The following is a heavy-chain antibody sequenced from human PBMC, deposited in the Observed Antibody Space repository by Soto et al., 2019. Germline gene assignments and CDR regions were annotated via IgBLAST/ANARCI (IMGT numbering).Heavy chain of an antibody. D-gene: IGHD2-15*01. CDR2: LNPTTGNT. CDR1: GYLFTSSD. V-gene: IGHV1-8*01. CDR3: ARDLGGWPDY. Sequence: ASVKVSCKASGYLFTSSDTNWVRQATGQGLEWMGWLNPTTGNTGYAQNFQGRVTMTGNTSISTAYMELSSLRSEDTAVYYCARDLGGWPDYWGQGTLVTVSS. J-gene: IGHJ4*02.